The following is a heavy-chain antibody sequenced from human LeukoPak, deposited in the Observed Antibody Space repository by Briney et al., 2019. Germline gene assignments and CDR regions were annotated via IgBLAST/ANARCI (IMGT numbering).Heavy chain of an antibody. D-gene: IGHD5-18*01. CDR3: TRHVRAGDTAMGNDY. J-gene: IGHJ4*02. CDR2: IRSKANSYAT. V-gene: IGHV3-73*01. Sequence: PGGSLRLSCAASGFTSSGSAMHWVRQASGKGLEWVGRIRSKANSYATAYAASVKGRFTISRDDSKNTAYLQMNSLKTEDTAVYYCTRHVRAGDTAMGNDYWGQGTLVTVSS. CDR1: GFTSSGSA.